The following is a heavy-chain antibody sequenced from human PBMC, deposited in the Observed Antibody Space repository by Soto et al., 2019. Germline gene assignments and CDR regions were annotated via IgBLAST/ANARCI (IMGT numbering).Heavy chain of an antibody. CDR2: IKEHGGQD. V-gene: IGHV3-7*03. CDR1: GFTFNTYW. D-gene: IGHD2-21*02. Sequence: PGGSLRLSCAASGFTFNTYWMSWVRQAPGKGLEWVAHIKEHGGQDFYVDSVKGRFTIFRDNAKNSLYLQMNSLRAEDTAVYYCTRGLNYKEVTNFDYWGQGTLVTVSS. CDR3: TRGLNYKEVTNFDY. J-gene: IGHJ4*02.